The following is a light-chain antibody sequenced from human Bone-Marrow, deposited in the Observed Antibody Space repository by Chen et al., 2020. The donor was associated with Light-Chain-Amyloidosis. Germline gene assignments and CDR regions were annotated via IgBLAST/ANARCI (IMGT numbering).Light chain of an antibody. CDR3: AAWDGSLSGYV. V-gene: IGLV1-47*01. CDR1: SSNIGINY. Sequence: QTVLTQPPSAAGTTWPWVTISCTGASSNIGINYVYWNQRFPGAAPILLIHRNNQRPSGIPDRFSASKSGTSAFLAISGLRSEDEADYYCAAWDGSLSGYVFGTGTKVIVL. J-gene: IGLJ1*01. CDR2: RNN.